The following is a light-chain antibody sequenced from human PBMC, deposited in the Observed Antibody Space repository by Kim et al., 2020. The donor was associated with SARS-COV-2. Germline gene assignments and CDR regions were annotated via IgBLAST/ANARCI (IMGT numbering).Light chain of an antibody. CDR2: DNN. CDR3: QSYDSSLSGFVI. Sequence: QSVLTQPPSVSGAPGQRVTISCTGSSSKIGAGYDVQWYQKLPGTAPKLLIYDNNNRPSGVPDRFSGSKSGTSASLAITGLQAEDEADYYCQSYDSSLSGFVIFGGGTKVTVL. V-gene: IGLV1-40*01. CDR1: SSKIGAGYD. J-gene: IGLJ2*01.